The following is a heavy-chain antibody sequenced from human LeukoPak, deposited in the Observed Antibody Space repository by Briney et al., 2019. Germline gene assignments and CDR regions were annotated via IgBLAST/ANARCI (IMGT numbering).Heavy chain of an antibody. Sequence: ASVKVSCKVSGYTLTELSMHWVRQASGKGLEWMGGFDPEDGETIYAQKFQGRVTMTEDTSADTAYMELSSLRSEDTAVYYCATVAPGYCSSTSCYADYYYGMDVWGKGTTVTVSS. CDR1: GYTLTELS. J-gene: IGHJ6*04. CDR3: ATVAPGYCSSTSCYADYYYGMDV. V-gene: IGHV1-24*01. D-gene: IGHD2-2*01. CDR2: FDPEDGET.